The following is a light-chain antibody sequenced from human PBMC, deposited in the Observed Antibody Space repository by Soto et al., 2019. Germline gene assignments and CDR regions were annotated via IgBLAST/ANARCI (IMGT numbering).Light chain of an antibody. Sequence: GDSVTITCRASQGVSSFLAWYQQKPGKAPDLLIYAASTLQSGVPSRFSGSGSETDFTLTISSLQPEDFATYYCQQLITYPVTFGQGTRLEIK. CDR3: QQLITYPVT. V-gene: IGKV1-9*01. CDR2: AAS. J-gene: IGKJ5*01. CDR1: QGVSSF.